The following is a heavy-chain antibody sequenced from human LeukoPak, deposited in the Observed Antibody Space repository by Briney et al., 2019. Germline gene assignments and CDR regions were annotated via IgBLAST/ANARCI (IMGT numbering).Heavy chain of an antibody. CDR1: GITFSTYS. Sequence: GGSLRLSCAASGITFSTYSMNWVRQAPGKGLEWVSSISGSSSYIYYTDSVKGRFTISRDNAKNSLYLQMNSLRAEDTAVYYCARDGANCGGDCYFDYWGQGTLVTVSS. CDR3: ARDGANCGGDCYFDY. CDR2: ISGSSSYI. V-gene: IGHV3-21*01. J-gene: IGHJ4*02. D-gene: IGHD2-21*01.